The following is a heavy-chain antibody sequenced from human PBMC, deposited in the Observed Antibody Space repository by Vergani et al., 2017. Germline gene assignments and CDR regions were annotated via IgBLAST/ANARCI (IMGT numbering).Heavy chain of an antibody. D-gene: IGHD2-2*02. J-gene: IGHJ3*02. CDR1: GYSFTSYG. CDR2: ISPDNGYT. V-gene: IGHV1-18*01. CDR3: ASPYGPYCSSTSCYMGAFDI. Sequence: QVQLVQSGAEVKRPGASVKVSCKASGYSFTSYGISWVRQAPGQGLEWMGWISPDNGYTHYAQKLQGRVTMTTDTSTSTAYMELRSLRSDDTAVYYCASPYGPYCSSTSCYMGAFDIWGQGTMVTVSS.